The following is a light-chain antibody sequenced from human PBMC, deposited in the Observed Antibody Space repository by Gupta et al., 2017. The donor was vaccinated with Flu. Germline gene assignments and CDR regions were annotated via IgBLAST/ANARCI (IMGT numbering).Light chain of an antibody. J-gene: IGLJ2*01. CDR2: EDN. Sequence: PGKTARSTCSGDIWTKKFAVWDQQKSGQAPVLVIYEDNKRAAGMPGRFSGSSSGTVATLTISGAQGEEEGDYFCYSTDTTYSRVFGGGTKLTVL. CDR1: IWTKKF. V-gene: IGLV3-10*01. CDR3: YSTDTTYSRV.